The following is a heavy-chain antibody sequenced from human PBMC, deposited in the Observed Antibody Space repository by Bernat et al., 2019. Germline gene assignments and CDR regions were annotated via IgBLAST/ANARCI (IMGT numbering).Heavy chain of an antibody. CDR2: RIPILGTA. Sequence: QVQLVQSGAEVKKPGSSVKVSCKASGGTFSSYAISWVRQAPGQGREWMGGRIPILGTANYAQKFQGRATLTADTSTSTAYLRLSSLRSEDTAVYYCASVIAARLGYYYYYMDVWGKGTTVTVSS. D-gene: IGHD6-6*01. CDR1: GGTFSSYA. J-gene: IGHJ6*03. CDR3: ASVIAARLGYYYYYMDV. V-gene: IGHV1-69*06.